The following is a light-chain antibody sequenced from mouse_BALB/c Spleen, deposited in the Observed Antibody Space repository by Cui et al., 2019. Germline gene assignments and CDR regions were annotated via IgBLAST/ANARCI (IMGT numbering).Light chain of an antibody. CDR3: KQSYNLYT. Sequence: DIVMSQSPSSLAVSAGEKVTLTCKSSQSLLNSRTRKNYLAWYQQKPGQSHKLLIYWASTRESGVPDRFTGSGSGTDFTRTISSVQAEDLAVYYCKQSYNLYTFGGGTKLEIK. J-gene: IGKJ2*01. CDR1: QSLLNSRTRKNY. V-gene: IGKV8-21*01. CDR2: WAS.